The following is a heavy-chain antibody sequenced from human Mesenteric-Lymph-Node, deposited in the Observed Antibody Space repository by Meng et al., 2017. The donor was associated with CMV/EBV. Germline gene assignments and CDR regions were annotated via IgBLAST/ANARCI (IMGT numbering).Heavy chain of an antibody. V-gene: IGHV3-7*01. Sequence: GGSLRLSCAASGFAFSSYWMAWVRQAPGKGLEWVAFMAYDGSVKYYADSVKGRFIISRDNAKNSLYLQMNSLRAEDTAVYYCARDQRHAFDIWGQGTMVTVSS. D-gene: IGHD6-25*01. CDR2: MAYDGSVK. J-gene: IGHJ3*02. CDR3: ARDQRHAFDI. CDR1: GFAFSSYW.